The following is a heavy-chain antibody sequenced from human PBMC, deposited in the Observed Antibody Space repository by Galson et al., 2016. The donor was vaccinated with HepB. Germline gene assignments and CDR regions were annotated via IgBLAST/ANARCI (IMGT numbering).Heavy chain of an antibody. Sequence: SLRLSCAASGFTFSTYAMHWVRQAPGKGLEWVAVISCDGSHKHYRDSVKGRFTISRDNSKNTLYLQMNSLRREDTAVYYCARPRRWPQYYYGLDVWGQGTTVTVSS. CDR2: ISCDGSHK. J-gene: IGHJ6*02. CDR1: GFTFSTYA. CDR3: ARPRRWPQYYYGLDV. V-gene: IGHV3-30-3*01. D-gene: IGHD5-24*01.